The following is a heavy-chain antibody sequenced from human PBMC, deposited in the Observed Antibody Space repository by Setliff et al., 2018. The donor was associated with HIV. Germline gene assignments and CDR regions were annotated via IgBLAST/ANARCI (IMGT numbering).Heavy chain of an antibody. V-gene: IGHV4-4*08. CDR2: IYTSGDA. D-gene: IGHD6-6*01. CDR1: GDSIDGHY. CDR3: ARVSYTGSSYIDY. Sequence: SETLSLTCTVSGDSIDGHYWTWIRQPPGKGLEWLGYIYTSGDANYNSSLRRRLTMSIDTVKSVFFLKLTSLTAADTAVYYCARVSYTGSSYIDYWGQGTLVTVSS. J-gene: IGHJ4*02.